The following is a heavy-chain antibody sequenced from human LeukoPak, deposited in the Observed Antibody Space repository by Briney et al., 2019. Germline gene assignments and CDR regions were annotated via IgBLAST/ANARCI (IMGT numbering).Heavy chain of an antibody. V-gene: IGHV3-23*01. Sequence: PGGSLRLSCAASGFTFSSYAMSWVRQAPGKGLEWVSAISGSGGSTYYADSVKGRFTISRDNSKNTLYLQMNSLRAEDTAVYYCAGYFARTGYYAEGFDIWGQGTMVTVSS. CDR2: ISGSGGST. CDR1: GFTFSSYA. J-gene: IGHJ3*02. CDR3: AGYFARTGYYAEGFDI. D-gene: IGHD3/OR15-3a*01.